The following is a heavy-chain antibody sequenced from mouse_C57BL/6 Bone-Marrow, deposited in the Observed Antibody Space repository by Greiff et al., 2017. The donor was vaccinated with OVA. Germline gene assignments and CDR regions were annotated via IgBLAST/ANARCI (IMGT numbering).Heavy chain of an antibody. CDR3: ARKGYYYLWYFDV. V-gene: IGHV1-69*01. Sequence: SGAELVMPGASVKLSCKASGYTFTSYWMHWVKQRPGQGLEWIGEIDPSDSYTNYNQKFKGKSTLTVDKSSSTAYMQLSSLTSEDSAVYYCARKGYYYLWYFDVWGTGTTVTVSS. D-gene: IGHD1-1*01. CDR1: GYTFTSYW. J-gene: IGHJ1*03. CDR2: IDPSDSYT.